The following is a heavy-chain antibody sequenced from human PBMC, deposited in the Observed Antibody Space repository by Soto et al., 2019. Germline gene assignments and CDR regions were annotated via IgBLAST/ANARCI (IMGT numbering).Heavy chain of an antibody. CDR1: GFTFTDYT. D-gene: IGHD3-22*01. Sequence: PGGSLRLSCGASGFTFTDYTINWVRQAPGKGLEWVSSISSSSRYIYYADSVKGRFTISRDNTKNSVYLQMSSLRAEDTALYYCARDYYYDSSGKDYWGQGTLVTVSS. J-gene: IGHJ4*02. V-gene: IGHV3-21*01. CDR3: ARDYYYDSSGKDY. CDR2: ISSSSRYI.